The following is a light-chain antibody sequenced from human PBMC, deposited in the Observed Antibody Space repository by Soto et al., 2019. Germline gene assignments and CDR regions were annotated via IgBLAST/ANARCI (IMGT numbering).Light chain of an antibody. Sequence: EIVLTHSPVTLSLSPGERATLACGAIQSVSNNYLAWYQQKPGQAPRLLIYGASNRATGIPDRFSGSGSGTDFTLTISRLEPEHFAVYYCQQYGSSPPITFGQGIRLEIK. CDR2: GAS. CDR3: QQYGSSPPIT. V-gene: IGKV3-20*01. J-gene: IGKJ5*01. CDR1: QSVSNNY.